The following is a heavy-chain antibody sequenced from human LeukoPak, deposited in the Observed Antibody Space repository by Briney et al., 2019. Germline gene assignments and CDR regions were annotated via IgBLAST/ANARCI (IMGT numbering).Heavy chain of an antibody. V-gene: IGHV3-48*03. CDR3: ARGSEVVVKAFDI. J-gene: IGHJ3*02. CDR1: GFTFSSYE. CDR2: ISSSGSTI. Sequence: GGSLRLSCAASGFTFSSYEMNWVRQAPGKGLEWVSYISSSGSTIYYADSVKGRFTISRDNAKNSLYLQMNSLRAEDTAVYYCARGSEVVVKAFDIWGQGTMVTVSS. D-gene: IGHD3-22*01.